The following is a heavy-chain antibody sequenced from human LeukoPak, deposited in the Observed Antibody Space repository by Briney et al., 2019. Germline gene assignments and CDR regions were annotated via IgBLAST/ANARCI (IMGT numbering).Heavy chain of an antibody. V-gene: IGHV4-59*01. CDR2: IHYSGGT. D-gene: IGHD3-22*01. CDR1: GGSISSYY. CDR3: ARVLGSSGFYYFDC. Sequence: SETLSLTCTVSGGSISSYYWSWIRQSPEKGLEWIGYIHYSGGTNYNPSLKSRVTISVDRPKNQFSLKLSPVTAADTAVYYCARVLGSSGFYYFDCWGQGTLVTVSS. J-gene: IGHJ4*02.